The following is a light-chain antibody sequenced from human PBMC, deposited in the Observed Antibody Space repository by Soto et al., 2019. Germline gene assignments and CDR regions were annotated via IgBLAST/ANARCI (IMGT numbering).Light chain of an antibody. Sequence: EIVMTQSPATLSVSPGERATLSCRASRNINRKLAWYQQKPGQAPRLLISGASTRATGIPARFSGSGSGTEFTLTISSLQTEDFAVGYCQEYYDYPPLIFGGGTKVEIK. CDR2: GAS. J-gene: IGKJ4*01. CDR3: QEYYDYPPLI. V-gene: IGKV3-15*01. CDR1: RNINRK.